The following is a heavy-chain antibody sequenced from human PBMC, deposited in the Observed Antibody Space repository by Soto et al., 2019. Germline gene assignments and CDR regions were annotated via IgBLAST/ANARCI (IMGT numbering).Heavy chain of an antibody. CDR1: GYSFTSYD. J-gene: IGHJ5*01. D-gene: IGHD2-8*01. CDR3: ARGPPNWGFDS. CDR2: MSPNSANT. V-gene: IGHV1-8*01. Sequence: QVQLVQSGAEVKKPGASVKVSCKASGYSFTSYDINWVRQAPGQGLEWMGWMSPNSANTGYAQKFQGRVTXTXXTAISTANMELSSLRSEDTAVYYCARGPPNWGFDSWGQGTMVIVSS.